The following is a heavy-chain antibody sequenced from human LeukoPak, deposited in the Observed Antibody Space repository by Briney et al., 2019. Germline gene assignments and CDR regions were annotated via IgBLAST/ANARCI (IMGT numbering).Heavy chain of an antibody. CDR1: GFTFSSYA. CDR3: AKYTRLGKWFRDAEYYFDY. V-gene: IGHV3-23*01. D-gene: IGHD3-10*01. CDR2: ISGSGGST. Sequence: GGSLRLSCAASGFTFSSYAMSWVRQAPGKGLGWVSAISGSGGSTYYADSVKGRFTISRDNSKNTLYLQMNSLRAEDTAVYYCAKYTRLGKWFRDAEYYFDYWGQGTLVTVSS. J-gene: IGHJ4*02.